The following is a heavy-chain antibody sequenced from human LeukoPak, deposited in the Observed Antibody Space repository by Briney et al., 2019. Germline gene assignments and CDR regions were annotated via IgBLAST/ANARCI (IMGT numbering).Heavy chain of an antibody. CDR3: ARALSDYGDYRFDY. Sequence: SETLSLTCTVSGGSISSYYWSWIRQPPGKGLEWSGYIYYSGSTNYNPSLKSRVTISVDTSKNQSSLKLSSVTAADTAVYYCARALSDYGDYRFDYWGQGTLVTVSS. CDR2: IYYSGST. CDR1: GGSISSYY. D-gene: IGHD4-17*01. J-gene: IGHJ4*02. V-gene: IGHV4-59*01.